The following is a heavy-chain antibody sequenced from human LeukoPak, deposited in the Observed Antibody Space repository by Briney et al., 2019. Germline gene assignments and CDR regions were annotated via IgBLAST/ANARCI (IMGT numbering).Heavy chain of an antibody. Sequence: SETLSLTCAVYSGSFSGYYWSWIRQPPGKGLEWIGEINHSGSTYYNPSLKSRVTISVDTSKNQFSLKLSSVTAADTAVYYCARLSGKRDYSDSSGYYYRAYWGQGTLVTVSS. V-gene: IGHV4-34*01. CDR3: ARLSGKRDYSDSSGYYYRAY. D-gene: IGHD3-22*01. CDR2: INHSGST. CDR1: SGSFSGYY. J-gene: IGHJ4*02.